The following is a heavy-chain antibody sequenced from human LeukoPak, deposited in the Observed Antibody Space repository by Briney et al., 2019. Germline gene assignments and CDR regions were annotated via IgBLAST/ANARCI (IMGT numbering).Heavy chain of an antibody. J-gene: IGHJ3*02. Sequence: SETLSLTCAVYGGSFSGYYWSWIRQPPGKGLEWSGEINHSGSTNYNPSLKSRVTISVDTSKNQFSLKLSSVTAADTAVYYCAREALTGDDAFDIWGQGTMVTVSS. V-gene: IGHV4-34*01. CDR3: AREALTGDDAFDI. D-gene: IGHD7-27*01. CDR1: GGSFSGYY. CDR2: INHSGST.